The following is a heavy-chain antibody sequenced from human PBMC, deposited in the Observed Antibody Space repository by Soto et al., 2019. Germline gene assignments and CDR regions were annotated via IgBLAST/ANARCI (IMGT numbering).Heavy chain of an antibody. J-gene: IGHJ6*02. CDR1: GYTFTGYY. D-gene: IGHD3-22*01. CDR2: INPDSGGT. Sequence: ASVKVSCKASGYTFTGYYMHWVRQAPGQGLEWMGWINPDSGGTNYAQKFQGRVTMTRDTSISTAYMELSRLRSDDTAVYYCARDGASGYYDSSGYYFRYYYYGMDVWGQGTTVTVSS. V-gene: IGHV1-2*02. CDR3: ARDGASGYYDSSGYYFRYYYYGMDV.